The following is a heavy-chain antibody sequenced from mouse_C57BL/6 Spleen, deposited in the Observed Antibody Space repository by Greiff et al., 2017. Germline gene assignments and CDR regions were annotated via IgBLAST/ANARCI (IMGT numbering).Heavy chain of an antibody. CDR2: IYPRDGST. CDR3: AREGYYYGSSFYAMDY. D-gene: IGHD1-1*01. V-gene: IGHV1-78*01. CDR1: GYTFTDHT. J-gene: IGHJ4*01. Sequence: QVQLQQSDAELVKPGASVKISCKVSGYTFTDHTIHWMKQRPEQGLEWIGYIYPRDGSTKYNEKFKGKATLTADKSSRTAYMQLNSLTSEDSAVYFCAREGYYYGSSFYAMDYWGQGTSVTVSS.